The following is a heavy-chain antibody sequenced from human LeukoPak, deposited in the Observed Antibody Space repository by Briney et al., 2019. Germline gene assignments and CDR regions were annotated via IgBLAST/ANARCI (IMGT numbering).Heavy chain of an antibody. J-gene: IGHJ3*02. V-gene: IGHV4-61*02. CDR3: ARGSHGYSYGRDAFDI. D-gene: IGHD5-18*01. CDR2: IYTSGST. CDR1: GGSISSGSYY. Sequence: PSQTLSLTCTVSGGSISSGSYYWRWIRQPAGKGLEWIGRIYTSGSTNYNPSLKSRVTISVDTSKNQFSLKLSSVTAADTAVYYCARGSHGYSYGRDAFDIWGQGTMVTVSS.